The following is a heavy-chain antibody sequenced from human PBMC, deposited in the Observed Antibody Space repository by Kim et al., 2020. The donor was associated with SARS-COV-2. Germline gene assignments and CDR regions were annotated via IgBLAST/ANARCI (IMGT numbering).Heavy chain of an antibody. CDR1: GGSISSYY. CDR2: IYYSGST. Sequence: SETLSLTCTVSGGSISSYYWSWIRQPPGKGLEWIGYIYYSGSTNYNPSLKSRVTISVDTSKNQFSLKLSSVTAADTAVYYCARATITMVRGVIEGNFDYWGQGTLVTVSS. D-gene: IGHD3-10*01. V-gene: IGHV4-59*01. CDR3: ARATITMVRGVIEGNFDY. J-gene: IGHJ4*02.